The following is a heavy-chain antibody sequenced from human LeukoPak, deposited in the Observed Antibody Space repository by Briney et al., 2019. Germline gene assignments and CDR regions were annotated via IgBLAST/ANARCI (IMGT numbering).Heavy chain of an antibody. J-gene: IGHJ4*02. V-gene: IGHV3-13*01. CDR1: GFTFSSYD. CDR2: IGTAGDT. D-gene: IGHD3-3*01. Sequence: GGSLRLSCAASGFTFSSYDMHWVRQATGKGLEWVSAIGTAGDTYYPGSVKGRITISRENAKNSLYLQMNSLRAGDTAVYYCARVQAGFGNLDYWGQGTLVTVSS. CDR3: ARVQAGFGNLDY.